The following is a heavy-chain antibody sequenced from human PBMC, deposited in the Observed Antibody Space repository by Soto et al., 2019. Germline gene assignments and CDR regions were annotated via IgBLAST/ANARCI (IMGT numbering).Heavy chain of an antibody. Sequence: GASVKVSCKASGYTFTSYGISWVRQAPGQGLEWMGWISAYNGNTNYAQKLQGRVTMTTDTSTSTAYMELRSLRSDDTAVYYCARDWVDSGYPNFFDYWGQGTLVTVSS. CDR1: GYTFTSYG. J-gene: IGHJ4*02. V-gene: IGHV1-18*01. CDR3: ARDWVDSGYPNFFDY. CDR2: ISAYNGNT. D-gene: IGHD5-12*01.